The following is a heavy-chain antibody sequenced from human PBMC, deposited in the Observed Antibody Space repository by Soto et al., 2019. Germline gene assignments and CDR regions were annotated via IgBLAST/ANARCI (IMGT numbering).Heavy chain of an antibody. D-gene: IGHD2-15*01. J-gene: IGHJ4*02. Sequence: SETLSLTCTVSGVSISSGGYYWSWIRQHPGKGLEWIGNIYYSGRTYYNPSLKSRVILSVDTSKNHLSLTLRSVTAADSAMYYCASVIGGGSEYYFDFWGQGAPVPVSS. CDR3: ASVIGGGSEYYFDF. CDR1: GVSISSGGYY. CDR2: IYYSGRT. V-gene: IGHV4-31*03.